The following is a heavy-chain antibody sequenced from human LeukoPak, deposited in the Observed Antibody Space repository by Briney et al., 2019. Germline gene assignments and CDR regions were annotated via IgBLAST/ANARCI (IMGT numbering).Heavy chain of an antibody. CDR3: ARVSVTSGYAEDWFDP. CDR1: GYTFTSYY. D-gene: IGHD5-12*01. CDR2: INPSGGST. V-gene: IGHV1-46*01. J-gene: IGHJ5*02. Sequence: ASVKVSCKASGYTFTSYYRHWVRQAPGQGLEWMGIINPSGGSTSYAQKFQGRVTMTRDTSTSTVYMELSSLRSEDTAVYYCARVSVTSGYAEDWFDPWGQGTLVTVSS.